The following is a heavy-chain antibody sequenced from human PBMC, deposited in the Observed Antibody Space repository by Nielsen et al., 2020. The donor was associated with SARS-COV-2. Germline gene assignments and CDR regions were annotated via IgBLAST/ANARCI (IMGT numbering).Heavy chain of an antibody. V-gene: IGHV3-23*01. CDR2: ISSST. CDR3: AKRSGYTCGWYGDY. D-gene: IGHD6-19*01. Sequence: GESLKISCVVSGFTISTYGTSWVRQAPGKGLEWVSAISSSTYYADSVKGRFTVSRDNSKNTLYLQMNSLRAEDTAVYYCAKRSGYTCGWYGDYWGQGTLVTVSS. J-gene: IGHJ4*02. CDR1: GFTISTYG.